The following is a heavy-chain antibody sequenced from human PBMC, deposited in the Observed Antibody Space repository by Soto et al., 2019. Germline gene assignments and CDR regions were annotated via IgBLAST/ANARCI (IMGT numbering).Heavy chain of an antibody. CDR1: GFTFSSYW. V-gene: IGHV3-74*01. D-gene: IGHD2-2*03. CDR3: AGDYAVVGYCSSTSCYDGFY. Sequence: GGSLRLSCAASGFTFSSYWMHWVRQAPGKGLVWVSRINSDGSSTSYADSVKGRFTISRDNAKNTLYLQMNSLRAEDTAVYYCAGDYAVVGYCSSTSCYDGFYWGQGTLVTVSS. CDR2: INSDGSST. J-gene: IGHJ4*02.